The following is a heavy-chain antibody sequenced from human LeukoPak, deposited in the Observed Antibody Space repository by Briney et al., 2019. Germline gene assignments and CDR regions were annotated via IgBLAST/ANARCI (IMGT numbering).Heavy chain of an antibody. CDR2: ISSSSSYI. Sequence: GGSLRLSCAASGFTFSSYSMNWVRQAPGMGLEWVSSISSSSSYIYYADSVKGRFTISRDNAKNSLYLQMNSLRAEDTAVYYCARESSNYYDSSGYYSYYYGMDVWGQGTTVTVSS. CDR3: ARESSNYYDSSGYYSYYYGMDV. J-gene: IGHJ6*02. CDR1: GFTFSSYS. D-gene: IGHD3-22*01. V-gene: IGHV3-21*01.